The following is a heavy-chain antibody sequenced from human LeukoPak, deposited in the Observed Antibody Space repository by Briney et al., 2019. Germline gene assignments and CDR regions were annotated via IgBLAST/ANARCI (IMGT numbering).Heavy chain of an antibody. Sequence: PGGSLRLSCAASGFTFSTNAMSWVRQAPGKGLEWVSAISNSGGTTHYADSVKGRFTISRDNSKSTLYLQMSSLRAEDTAVYYCVKETIAPASQGFDYWGQGTLVTVSS. CDR2: ISNSGGTT. J-gene: IGHJ4*02. CDR3: VKETIAPASQGFDY. CDR1: GFTFSTNA. D-gene: IGHD6-13*01. V-gene: IGHV3-23*01.